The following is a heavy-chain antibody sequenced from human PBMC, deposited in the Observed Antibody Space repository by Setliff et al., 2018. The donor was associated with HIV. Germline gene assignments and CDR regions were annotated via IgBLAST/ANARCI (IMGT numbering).Heavy chain of an antibody. Sequence: NPSETLSLTCAVSGGSIINRNWWSWVRQSPGKGLEWIGEIYHSGSTNYNPSLKSRLTISLDKSTNHFSLKVNSVTAADTAVYYCAREGEILVGATAAYFDNWGQGTLVTVSS. V-gene: IGHV4-4*02. CDR2: IYHSGST. D-gene: IGHD1-26*01. CDR1: GGSIINRNW. J-gene: IGHJ4*02. CDR3: AREGEILVGATAAYFDN.